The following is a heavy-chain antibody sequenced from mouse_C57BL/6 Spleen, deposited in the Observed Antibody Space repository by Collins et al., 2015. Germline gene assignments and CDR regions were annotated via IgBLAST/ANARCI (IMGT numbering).Heavy chain of an antibody. D-gene: IGHD1-1*01. CDR1: GYTSTSYW. CDR3: ARGGGTTVVATNFDY. CDR2: IDPSDSYT. Sequence: QVQLQQPGAELVMPGASVKLSCKASGYTSTSYWMHWVKQRPGQGLEWIGEIDPSDSYTNCNQKFKGKSTLTVDKSSSTAYMQLSSLTSEDSAVYYCARGGGTTVVATNFDYWGQGTTLTVSS. V-gene: IGHV1-69*01. J-gene: IGHJ2*01.